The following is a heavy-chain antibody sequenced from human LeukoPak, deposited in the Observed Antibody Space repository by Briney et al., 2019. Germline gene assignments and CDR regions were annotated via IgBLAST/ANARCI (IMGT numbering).Heavy chain of an antibody. V-gene: IGHV1-2*02. D-gene: IGHD3-16*02. Sequence: GASVKVSCTASGYTFSDYYIHWLRQAPGQGLEWMGWINPNSGGTNYAQKFQGRDTMTRDTSISTAYMELSRLRSDDTAVYYCAREGSVWGSYRHNWFDPWGQGTLVTVSS. CDR1: GYTFSDYY. CDR3: AREGSVWGSYRHNWFDP. J-gene: IGHJ5*02. CDR2: INPNSGGT.